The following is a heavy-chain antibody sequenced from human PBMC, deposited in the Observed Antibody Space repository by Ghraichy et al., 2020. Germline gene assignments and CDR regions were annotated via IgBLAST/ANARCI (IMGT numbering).Heavy chain of an antibody. D-gene: IGHD5-24*01. CDR2: IKQDGSEK. J-gene: IGHJ4*01. CDR3: ARDWGDGYPNLNFDY. Sequence: GGSLRLSWIGSALACTTVSRIQLVWPPLMGKEKLANIKQDGSEKYYVDSVKGRFTISRDNAKNLLYMQMNSLRAEETALYYCARDWGDGYPNLNFDYWGYGTLVNV. CDR1: ALACTTVS. V-gene: IGHV3-7*03.